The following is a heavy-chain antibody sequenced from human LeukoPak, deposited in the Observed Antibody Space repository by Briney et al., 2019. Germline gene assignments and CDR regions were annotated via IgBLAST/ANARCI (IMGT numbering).Heavy chain of an antibody. CDR2: IISTGIYI. D-gene: IGHD6-25*01. CDR3: ARYSSGWPGYFDY. Sequence: PGGSLRLSCAASGFTFSSYSMKWVRQARGKGVECVSSIISTGIYIYYADSLKPRFTISTDNANNSLYLQMNSLRAEDTAVYYCARYSSGWPGYFDYWGQGTLVTVSS. J-gene: IGHJ4*02. V-gene: IGHV3-21*01. CDR1: GFTFSSYS.